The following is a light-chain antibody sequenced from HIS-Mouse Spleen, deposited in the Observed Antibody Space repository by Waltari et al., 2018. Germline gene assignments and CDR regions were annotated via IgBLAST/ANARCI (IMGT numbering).Light chain of an antibody. CDR3: YSTDSSGNHRV. Sequence: SSALTQPPSVSVSPGQTARITCSGDAFPTQSCYWYHQKSGHAPVMVIYEDSKRPSGIPERFSGSSSGTMAPLTISGAQVDDEADYYCYSTDSSGNHRVFGGGTKLTVL. V-gene: IGLV3-10*01. CDR1: AFPTQS. J-gene: IGLJ2*01. CDR2: EDS.